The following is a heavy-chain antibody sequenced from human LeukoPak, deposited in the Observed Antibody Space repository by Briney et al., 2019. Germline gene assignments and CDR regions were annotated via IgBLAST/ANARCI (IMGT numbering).Heavy chain of an antibody. V-gene: IGHV4-61*01. D-gene: IGHD3-10*01. CDR3: ARERGITMVRGGWFDP. CDR1: GGSVSSGSYY. J-gene: IGHJ5*02. Sequence: SETLSLTCTVSGGSVSSGSYYWSWIRQPPGKGLEWIWYIYYSGSTNYNPSLKSRFTISVDTSKNQFSLKLSSVTAADTAVYYCARERGITMVRGGWFDPWGQGTLVTVSS. CDR2: IYYSGST.